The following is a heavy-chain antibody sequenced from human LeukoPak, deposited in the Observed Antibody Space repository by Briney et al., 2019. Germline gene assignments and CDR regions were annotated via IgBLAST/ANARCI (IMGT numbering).Heavy chain of an antibody. Sequence: SQTLSLTCAVSGGSISGGGYSWSWIRQPPGKGLEWIGYIYHSGSTYYNPSLKSRVTISVDRSKNQFSLKLSSVTAADTAVYYCARALYDILTGYSDAFDIWGQGTMVTVSS. CDR2: IYHSGST. CDR3: ARALYDILTGYSDAFDI. J-gene: IGHJ3*02. CDR1: GGSISGGGYS. V-gene: IGHV4-30-2*01. D-gene: IGHD3-9*01.